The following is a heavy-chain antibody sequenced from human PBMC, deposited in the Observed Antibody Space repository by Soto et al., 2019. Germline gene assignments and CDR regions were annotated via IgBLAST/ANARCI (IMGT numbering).Heavy chain of an antibody. V-gene: IGHV4-4*07. CDR1: GDSVSSYY. Sequence: SETLSLTCTVSGDSVSSYYWSWIRQPAGSGLEWIGRIYISGSTDYNPSLKGRVSMSVDRSKNQFSLKLTSVTAADTAVYYCVRDCSGGGCYSDYGMDVWGQGTTVTVSS. CDR2: IYISGST. CDR3: VRDCSGGGCYSDYGMDV. J-gene: IGHJ6*02. D-gene: IGHD2-15*01.